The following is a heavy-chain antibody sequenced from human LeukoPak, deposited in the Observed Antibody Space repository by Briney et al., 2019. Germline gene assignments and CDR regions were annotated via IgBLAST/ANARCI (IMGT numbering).Heavy chain of an antibody. CDR2: ISAYNGNT. V-gene: IGHV1-18*04. Sequence: GASVKVSCKASGYTFTSYYMHWVRQAPGQGLEWMGWISAYNGNTNYAQKLQGRVTMTTDTSTSTAYMELRSLRSDDTAVYYCARLIAAAGSPRSYWFDPWGQGTLVTVSS. CDR3: ARLIAAAGSPRSYWFDP. J-gene: IGHJ5*02. CDR1: GYTFTSYY. D-gene: IGHD6-13*01.